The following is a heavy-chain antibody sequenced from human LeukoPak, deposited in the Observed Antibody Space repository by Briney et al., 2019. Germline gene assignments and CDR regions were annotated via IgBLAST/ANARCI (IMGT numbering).Heavy chain of an antibody. CDR3: ARGLKYSTGWYYFDY. CDR2: NYSGGST. D-gene: IGHD6-19*01. V-gene: IGHV3-53*01. J-gene: IGHJ4*02. CDR1: GFTVSRNY. Sequence: GGSLRLSCAPSGFTVSRNYMSWVRQAPGKGLEWVSVNYSGGSTYCGDSVKGRFTISRDNSKNTLYLQMNSLRAEDTAVYYCARGLKYSTGWYYFDYWGQGTLVTVSS.